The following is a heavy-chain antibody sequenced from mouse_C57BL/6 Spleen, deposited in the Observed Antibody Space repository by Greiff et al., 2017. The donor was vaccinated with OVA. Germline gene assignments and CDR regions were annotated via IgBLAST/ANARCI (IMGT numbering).Heavy chain of an antibody. CDR3: ARGGYDGYCWYFDV. Sequence: VQLQQSGPELVKPGASVKIPCKASGYTFTDYNMDWVKQSHGKSLEWIGDINPNNGGTIYNQKFKGKATLTVDKSSSTAYMELRSLTSEDTAVYYCARGGYDGYCWYFDVWGTGTTVTVSS. D-gene: IGHD2-3*01. J-gene: IGHJ1*03. CDR2: INPNNGGT. V-gene: IGHV1-18*01. CDR1: GYTFTDYN.